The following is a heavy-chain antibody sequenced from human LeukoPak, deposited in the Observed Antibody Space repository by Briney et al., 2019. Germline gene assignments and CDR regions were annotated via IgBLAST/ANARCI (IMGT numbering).Heavy chain of an antibody. CDR2: IRSKANNYAT. J-gene: IGHJ4*02. V-gene: IGHV3-73*01. CDR3: TIPIPNYDILTGYYIPAN. D-gene: IGHD3-9*01. CDR1: GFTFSGSA. Sequence: PGGSLRLSCAASGFTFSGSAMHWVRQASGKGLEWVGRIRSKANNYATAYAASVKGRFTLSRDDSKNTAYLQMNSLKTEDTAVYYCTIPIPNYDILTGYYIPANWGQGTLVTVSS.